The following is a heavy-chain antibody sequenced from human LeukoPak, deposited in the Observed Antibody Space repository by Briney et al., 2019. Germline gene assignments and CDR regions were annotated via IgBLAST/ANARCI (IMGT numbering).Heavy chain of an antibody. D-gene: IGHD3-22*01. J-gene: IGHJ3*01. V-gene: IGHV3-64D*09. CDR1: GFTFSSFA. Sequence: GGSLRLSCSASGFTFSSFAMHWVRQAPGKGLEYVSAISSNGGGTHYADSVKGRFTISGDNSRNTLYLQMSSLRAEDTAVYHCAKSSSGFLDVFDLWGQGTMVTVSS. CDR3: AKSSSGFLDVFDL. CDR2: ISSNGGGT.